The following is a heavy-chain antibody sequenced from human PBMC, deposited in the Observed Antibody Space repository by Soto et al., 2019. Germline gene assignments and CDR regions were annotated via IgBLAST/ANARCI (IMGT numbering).Heavy chain of an antibody. Sequence: PGGSLRLSCAASGFTFSSYSMNWVRQAPGKGLEWVSSISSSSSYIYYADSVKGRFTISRDNAKNSLYLQMDSLRAEDTAVYYCARSERGLIQLLMDVWGQGTTVTVSS. CDR3: ARSERGLIQLLMDV. J-gene: IGHJ6*02. D-gene: IGHD5-18*01. CDR2: ISSSSSYI. CDR1: GFTFSSYS. V-gene: IGHV3-21*01.